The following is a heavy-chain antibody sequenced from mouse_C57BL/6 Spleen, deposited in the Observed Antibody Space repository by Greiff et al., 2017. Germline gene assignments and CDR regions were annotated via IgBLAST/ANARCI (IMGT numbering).Heavy chain of an antibody. D-gene: IGHD3-2*02. J-gene: IGHJ1*03. CDR2: IYPSDSET. CDR3: ARLQLRPPYFDV. CDR1: GYTFTSYW. Sequence: QVQLQQPGAELVRPGSSVKLSCKASGYTFTSYWMDWVKQRPGQGLEWIGNIYPSDSETHYNQKFKDKATLTVDKSSSTAYMQLSSLTSEDSAVYYCARLQLRPPYFDVWGTGTTVTVSS. V-gene: IGHV1-61*01.